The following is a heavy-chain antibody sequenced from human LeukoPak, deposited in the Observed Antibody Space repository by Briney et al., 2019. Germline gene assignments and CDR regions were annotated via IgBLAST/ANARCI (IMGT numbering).Heavy chain of an antibody. CDR1: GGSISRHTW. CDR2: IYHSGST. D-gene: IGHD6-19*01. Sequence: PSETLSLTCTVSGGSISRHTWWNWVRQPPGKGLEWVGEIYHSGSTNYNPSLKSRVSLAVDKSKNQFSLNLSSVTAADTAVYYCAGNSGWYTDYWGQGTLVIVSS. J-gene: IGHJ4*02. V-gene: IGHV4-4*02. CDR3: AGNSGWYTDY.